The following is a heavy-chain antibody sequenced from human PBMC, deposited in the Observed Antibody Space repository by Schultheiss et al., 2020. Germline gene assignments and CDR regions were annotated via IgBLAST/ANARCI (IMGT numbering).Heavy chain of an antibody. CDR3: AADYYDSSGYYPR. CDR1: GYTFTSYY. D-gene: IGHD3-22*01. Sequence: ASVKVSCKASGYTFTSYYMHWVRQAPGQGLEWMGWMNPNSGNTGYAQKFQGRVTMTRNTSISTAYMELSSLRSEDTAVYYCAADYYDSSGYYPRWGQGTLVTVSS. V-gene: IGHV1-8*02. J-gene: IGHJ4*02. CDR2: MNPNSGNT.